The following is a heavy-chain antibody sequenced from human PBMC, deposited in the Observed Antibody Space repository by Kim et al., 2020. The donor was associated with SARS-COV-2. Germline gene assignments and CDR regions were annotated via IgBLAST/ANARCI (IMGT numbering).Heavy chain of an antibody. D-gene: IGHD3-10*01. V-gene: IGHV4-34*01. CDR2: IHLSGRS. CDR1: GGSFSGFS. CDR3: ARRLSTDTGSGSHYCDL. J-gene: IGHJ1*01. Sequence: SETLSLTCAVSGGSFSGFSCSWIRHPPGRGLEWVGEIHLSGRSTSNSSLKSRVTISVDTSKNQFSLWLSSVTAADTAVYYCARRLSTDTGSGSHYCDLWGQGTPVTVSS.